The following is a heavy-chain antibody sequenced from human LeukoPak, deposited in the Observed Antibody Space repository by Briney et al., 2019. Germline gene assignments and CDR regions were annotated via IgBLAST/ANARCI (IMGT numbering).Heavy chain of an antibody. CDR2: INPSSGGT. Sequence: ASVKVSCKASGYTFTGYSMRWVRQAPGQGLEWMGWINPSSGGTNYAQKFQDRVTMTRDTSINTAYMELRRLRSDDTAVYYWGRGGFGVLGVMDIWGQGTVVPVSS. J-gene: IGHJ3*02. CDR1: GYTFTGYS. CDR3: GRGGFGVLGVMDI. D-gene: IGHD3-16*01. V-gene: IGHV1-2*02.